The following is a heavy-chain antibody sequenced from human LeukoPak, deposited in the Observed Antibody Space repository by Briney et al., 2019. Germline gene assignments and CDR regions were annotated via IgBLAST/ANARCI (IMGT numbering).Heavy chain of an antibody. CDR1: GFTFSSYA. J-gene: IGHJ5*02. CDR2: IWYDGSNK. CDR3: ARGGYYDSGGYFDWFDP. Sequence: GGSLRLSCAVSGFTFSSYAMSWVRQAPGKGLEWVAVIWYDGSNKYYADSLKGRFTISRDNSKNTLYLQMNSLRAEDTAVYYCARGGYYDSGGYFDWFDPWGQGTLVTVSS. D-gene: IGHD3-22*01. V-gene: IGHV3-33*08.